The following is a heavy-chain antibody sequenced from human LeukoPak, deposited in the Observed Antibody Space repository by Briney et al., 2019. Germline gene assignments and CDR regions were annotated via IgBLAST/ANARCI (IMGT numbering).Heavy chain of an antibody. J-gene: IGHJ4*02. CDR2: IYYGGTT. Sequence: SETLSLTCTVSGGSISDDGYYWSWLRQLPGKGLEGIGHIYYGGTTEYNPSLESRITISVATSKIQFSLKLNSVTAADTAVYYCARGGATVTDYWGQGNLVTVSS. V-gene: IGHV4-31*03. CDR3: ARGGATVTDY. D-gene: IGHD4-17*01. CDR1: GGSISDDGYY.